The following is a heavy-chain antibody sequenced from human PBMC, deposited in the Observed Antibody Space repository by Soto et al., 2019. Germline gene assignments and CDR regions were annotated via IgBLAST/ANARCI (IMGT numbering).Heavy chain of an antibody. J-gene: IGHJ3*02. CDR1: GGSISSGAYY. Sequence: QVQLQESGPGLVKPSQTLSLTCTVSGGSISSGAYYWNWIRQHPGKGLEWIAYIYYSGTTHYNPSXXXRVTISGDTSXXQXSXXLSSVTAADTAMYYCAREGDYYDSSGYRNRDAFDIWGQGTMVTVSS. D-gene: IGHD3-22*01. CDR2: IYYSGTT. V-gene: IGHV4-31*03. CDR3: AREGDYYDSSGYRNRDAFDI.